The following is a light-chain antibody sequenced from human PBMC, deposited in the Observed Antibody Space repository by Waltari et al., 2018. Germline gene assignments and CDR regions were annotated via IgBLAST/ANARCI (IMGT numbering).Light chain of an antibody. CDR2: WAS. J-gene: IGKJ4*01. CDR1: QSVLYSSHNKNS. CDR3: QQFYSTPLT. Sequence: DIVMTQSPDSLAVSLGERATINCKSSQSVLYSSHNKNSLAWYQQKPGQPPKFLIHWASTRESGVPDRFSGSGSGTDFTLTISSLQAEDVAVYYCQQFYSTPLTFGGGTKVEIK. V-gene: IGKV4-1*01.